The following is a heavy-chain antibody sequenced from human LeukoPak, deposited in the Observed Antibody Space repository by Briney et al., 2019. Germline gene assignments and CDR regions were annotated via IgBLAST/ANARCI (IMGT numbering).Heavy chain of an antibody. D-gene: IGHD3-10*01. CDR2: IYSGGST. CDR3: ARDYYESGSYGGISFDY. J-gene: IGHJ4*02. CDR1: GFTVSSNY. V-gene: IGHV3-53*01. Sequence: PGGSLRLSCAASGFTVSSNYMSWVRQAPGKGLEWVSVIYSGGSTYYADSVKGRFTISRDNSKNTLYLQMNSLRAEDTAVYYCARDYYESGSYGGISFDYWGQGTLVTVSS.